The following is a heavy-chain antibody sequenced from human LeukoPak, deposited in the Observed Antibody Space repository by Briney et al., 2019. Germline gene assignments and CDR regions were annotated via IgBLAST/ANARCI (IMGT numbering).Heavy chain of an antibody. CDR1: GFSFTGYY. J-gene: IGHJ4*02. CDR2: VSPNSGDT. V-gene: IGHV1-2*02. D-gene: IGHD1-26*01. CDR3: TRTYTGRYRNYFFDY. Sequence: ASVKVSCKASGFSFTGYYIHWVRQAPGQGLEWMGWVSPNSGDTNYARRFQGRVIMTRDTSITTAYMGLSRLRSDDTAIYYCTRTYTGRYRNYFFDYWSQGNLVTVSS.